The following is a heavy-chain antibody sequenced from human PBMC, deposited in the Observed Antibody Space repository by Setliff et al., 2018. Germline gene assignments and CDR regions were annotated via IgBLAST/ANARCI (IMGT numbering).Heavy chain of an antibody. V-gene: IGHV4-59*01. Sequence: LSLTCTVSGGSISPYFWSWIRQPPGKGLEWIGYIYHNGNTNFNPSLKTRVTMSVDTSKNQFALNLRSVTAADTAVYYCVRDRTAYSYGLDVWGQGTTVTV. CDR3: VRDRTAYSYGLDV. D-gene: IGHD5-18*01. CDR1: GGSISPYF. J-gene: IGHJ6*02. CDR2: IYHNGNT.